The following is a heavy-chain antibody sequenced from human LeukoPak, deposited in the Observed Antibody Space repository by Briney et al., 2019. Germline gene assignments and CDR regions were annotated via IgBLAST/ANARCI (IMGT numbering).Heavy chain of an antibody. CDR2: IGGSGSTI. CDR1: GFTFSSYE. J-gene: IGHJ4*02. Sequence: GGSLRLSCAASGFTFSSYEMNWVRQAPGKGLGWVSYIGGSGSTIYYADSVKGRFTISRDNAKNSLYLQMNSLRAEDTAVYYCARGDPTLLYGSGSYTFDYWGQGTLVTVSS. V-gene: IGHV3-48*03. D-gene: IGHD3-10*01. CDR3: ARGDPTLLYGSGSYTFDY.